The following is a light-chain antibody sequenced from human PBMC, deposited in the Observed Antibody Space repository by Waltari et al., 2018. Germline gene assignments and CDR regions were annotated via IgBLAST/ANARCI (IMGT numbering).Light chain of an antibody. J-gene: IGKJ1*01. Sequence: DAVLTQSPLSLPVTLGQPASIPCRSSQTLVSGNGNTYLSWFQQRPGQSPRRLIYTVSDRDSGVPDRFSGSGSDTDFTLTISRVEAEDVGVYYCMQATYWPWTFGQGTKVEIK. CDR2: TVS. CDR1: QTLVSGNGNTY. CDR3: MQATYWPWT. V-gene: IGKV2-30*01.